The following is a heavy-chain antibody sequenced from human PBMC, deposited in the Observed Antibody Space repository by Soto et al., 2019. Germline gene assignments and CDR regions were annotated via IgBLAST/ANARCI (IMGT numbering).Heavy chain of an antibody. J-gene: IGHJ6*02. CDR2: IIPIVGTG. CDR3: ARVVILVPPASTHYFYHMDV. CDR1: GGTFSNYA. V-gene: IGHV1-69*01. D-gene: IGHD2-2*01. Sequence: QVQLVQSGAEVRKPGSSVTVSCKASGGTFSNYAISWVRQAPGQGLEWMGGIIPIVGTGSYAQKFQGRVTITADEPTTTAYMEQIRLRFVDTAVYYCARVVILVPPASTHYFYHMDVWGPGTTVTVSS.